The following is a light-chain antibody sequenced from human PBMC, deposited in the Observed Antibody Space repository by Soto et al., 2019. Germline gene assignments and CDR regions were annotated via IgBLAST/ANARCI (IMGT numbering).Light chain of an antibody. J-gene: IGKJ1*01. CDR2: DAS. CDR1: QRISSW. Sequence: DIQMTQSPPTLSAFVGDRSTTPGRASQRISSWLAWYQQNPGKAPRLLIYDASYLERGVPSRFSGSGSGTEFTLTISDLQPDDLATYYCQQYNSFWTFGQGTKVEI. V-gene: IGKV1-5*01. CDR3: QQYNSFWT.